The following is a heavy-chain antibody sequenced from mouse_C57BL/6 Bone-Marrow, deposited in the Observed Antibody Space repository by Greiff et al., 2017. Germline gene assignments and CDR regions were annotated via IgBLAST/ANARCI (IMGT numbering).Heavy chain of an antibody. Sequence: EVKLMESGGGLVQPGGSLKLSCAASGIDFSRYWMSWVRRAPGKGLEWIGEINPDSSTINYAPSLKDKFIISRDNAKNTLYLQMSKVRSEDTALYYCARPVFFTVVAPDYWGQGTSVTVSS. V-gene: IGHV4-1*01. CDR2: INPDSSTI. CDR3: ARPVFFTVVAPDY. J-gene: IGHJ4*01. D-gene: IGHD1-1*01. CDR1: GIDFSRYW.